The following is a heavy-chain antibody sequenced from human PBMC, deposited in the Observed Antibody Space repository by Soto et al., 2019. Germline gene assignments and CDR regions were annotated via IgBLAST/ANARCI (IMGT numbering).Heavy chain of an antibody. J-gene: IGHJ4*02. CDR2: IIPLYGTV. CDR1: GGTFNSYG. CDR3: ARVRVIRGVIPSHFGL. V-gene: IGHV1-69*06. D-gene: IGHD3-10*01. Sequence: QAHLAQSGAEVKKPGSSVTVSCKASGGTFNSYGISWVRQAPGQGLDWMGVIIPLYGTVNYAQKFQGRVSITADKSTSTADIDLKSLRSDDTAVYYCARVRVIRGVIPSHFGLWGQGTQVTVSS.